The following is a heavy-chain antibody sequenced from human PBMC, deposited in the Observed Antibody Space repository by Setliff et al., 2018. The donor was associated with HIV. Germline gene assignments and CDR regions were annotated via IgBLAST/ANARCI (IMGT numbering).Heavy chain of an antibody. CDR2: IYPGDSDT. Sequence: PGESLKISCKGSGYGFTNYWIGWVRQMPGRGLEWMGIIYPGDSDTRYSPSFEGQVTMSADKSINTAYLQWNSLKASDTAMYYCARQPTDTSGYNNWFDSWAQGTLVTVSS. J-gene: IGHJ5*01. D-gene: IGHD3-3*01. CDR3: ARQPTDTSGYNNWFDS. CDR1: GYGFTNYW. V-gene: IGHV5-51*01.